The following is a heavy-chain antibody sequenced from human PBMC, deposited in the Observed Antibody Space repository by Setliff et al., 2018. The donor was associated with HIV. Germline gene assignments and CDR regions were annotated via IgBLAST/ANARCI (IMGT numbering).Heavy chain of an antibody. Sequence: SETLSLTCTVSSGSISTYYWTWNRKPPGKGLEYIGYIYYTGSTDYNPSLNGRVTISIDMSKSQFSPKLNSVTAADTAVYYCARATTHYFGNNKSSWPDAFDIWGRGTMVTVSS. J-gene: IGHJ3*02. CDR3: ARATTHYFGNNKSSWPDAFDI. V-gene: IGHV4-59*01. CDR1: SGSISTYY. D-gene: IGHD3-10*01. CDR2: IYYTGST.